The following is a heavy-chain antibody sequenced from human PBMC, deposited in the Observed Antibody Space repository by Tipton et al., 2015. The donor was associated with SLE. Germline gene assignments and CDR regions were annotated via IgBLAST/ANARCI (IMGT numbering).Heavy chain of an antibody. D-gene: IGHD4-17*01. V-gene: IGHV4-59*01. CDR2: IYYSGST. CDR1: GGSISSYY. CDR3: ARVVKPPVTTFDS. Sequence: LRLSCTVSGGSISSYYWSWIRQPPGKGLEWIGYIYYSGSTNYNPSLKSRVTISVDTSKNQFSLKLSSVTAADTAVYYCARVVKPPVTTFDSWGQGTLVTVSS. J-gene: IGHJ4*02.